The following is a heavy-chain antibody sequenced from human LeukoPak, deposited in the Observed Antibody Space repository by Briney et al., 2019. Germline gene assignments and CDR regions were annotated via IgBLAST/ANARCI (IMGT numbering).Heavy chain of an antibody. Sequence: GGSLRLSCAASGFTFDDYAMHWVRQAPGKGLEWVSGISWNSGSIGYADSVKGRCTISRDNAKNSLYLQMNSLRAEDMALYYCAKGSKVVPAGGWFDPWGQGTLVTVSS. CDR2: ISWNSGSI. V-gene: IGHV3-9*03. D-gene: IGHD2-2*01. CDR1: GFTFDDYA. CDR3: AKGSKVVPAGGWFDP. J-gene: IGHJ5*02.